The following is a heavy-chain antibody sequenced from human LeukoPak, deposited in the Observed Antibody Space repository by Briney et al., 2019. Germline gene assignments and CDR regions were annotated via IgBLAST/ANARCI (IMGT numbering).Heavy chain of an antibody. Sequence: PSETLSLTCTVSGGSIGTSNYYWAWIRQPPGKGLEWIGNVYYSGNAYYKPSLKSRVTISVDMSRSQFSLKLSSVTAADTAVYYCARRGGGASSWYQAWYYYYYMDVWGKGTTVTVSS. CDR3: ARRGGGASSWYQAWYYYYYMDV. D-gene: IGHD6-13*01. J-gene: IGHJ6*03. CDR1: GGSIGTSNYY. CDR2: VYYSGNA. V-gene: IGHV4-39*01.